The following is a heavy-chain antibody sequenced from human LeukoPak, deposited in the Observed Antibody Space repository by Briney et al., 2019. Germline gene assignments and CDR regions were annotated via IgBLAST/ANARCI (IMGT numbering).Heavy chain of an antibody. V-gene: IGHV3-74*01. CDR2: INSDGSST. J-gene: IGHJ4*02. CDR1: GFTFSSYW. D-gene: IGHD2-15*01. CDR3: AKTQPVSFIVVVVADFDY. Sequence: PGGSLRLSCAASGFTFSSYWMDWVRQAPGKGLVWVSRINSDGSSTSYADSVKGRFTISRDNSKNTLYLQMNSLRAEDTAVYYCAKTQPVSFIVVVVADFDYWGQGTLVTVSS.